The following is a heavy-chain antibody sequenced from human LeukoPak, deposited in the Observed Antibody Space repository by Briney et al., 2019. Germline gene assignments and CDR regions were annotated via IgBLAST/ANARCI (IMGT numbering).Heavy chain of an antibody. CDR3: ARGAFDYGGNSDYFDY. Sequence: GGSLRLSCAASGFTFSSYAMHWVRQAPGKGLEWVAVISYDGSNKYYADSVKGRFTISRDNSKNTLYLQMNSLRAEDTAVYYCARGAFDYGGNSDYFDYWGQGTLVTVSS. J-gene: IGHJ4*02. V-gene: IGHV3-30-3*01. CDR2: ISYDGSNK. CDR1: GFTFSSYA. D-gene: IGHD4-23*01.